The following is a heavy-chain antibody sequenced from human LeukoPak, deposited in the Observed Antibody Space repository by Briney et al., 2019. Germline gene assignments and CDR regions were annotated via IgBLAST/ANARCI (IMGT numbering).Heavy chain of an antibody. V-gene: IGHV3-21*01. J-gene: IGHJ6*03. D-gene: IGHD2-15*01. Sequence: GGSLRLSCAASGFTFSSYAMSWVRQAPGKGLEWVSSISGSSSYIYYADSVKGRFTISRDNAKNSLYLQMNSLRAEDTAVYYCARDQELYCSGGSCSRMDVWGKGTTVTISS. CDR2: ISGSSSYI. CDR3: ARDQELYCSGGSCSRMDV. CDR1: GFTFSSYA.